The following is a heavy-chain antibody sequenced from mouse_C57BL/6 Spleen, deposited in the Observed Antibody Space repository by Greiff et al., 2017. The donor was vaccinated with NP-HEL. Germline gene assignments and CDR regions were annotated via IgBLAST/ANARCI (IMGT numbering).Heavy chain of an antibody. Sequence: QVQLQQSGAELVKPGASVKISCKASGYAFSSYWMNWVKQRPGKGLEWIGQIYPGDGDTNYNGKFKGKATLTADKSSSTAYMQLSSLTSEDSAVYFCARGDYYGSRGLDYWGQGTTLTVSS. J-gene: IGHJ2*01. CDR3: ARGDYYGSRGLDY. V-gene: IGHV1-80*01. CDR2: IYPGDGDT. CDR1: GYAFSSYW. D-gene: IGHD1-1*01.